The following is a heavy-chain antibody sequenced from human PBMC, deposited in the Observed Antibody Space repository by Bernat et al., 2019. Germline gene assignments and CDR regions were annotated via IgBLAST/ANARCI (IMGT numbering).Heavy chain of an antibody. Sequence: EVQLVESGGGLVKPGGSLRLSCAASGFTFSNAWMSWVRQAPGKGLEWVGRIKSKTDGGTTDYAAPVKGRFTISRDDSKNTLYLQMNSLKTEDTAVYYCTTDLMTTVNYYYYYGMDVWGQGTTVTVSS. CDR2: IKSKTDGGTT. V-gene: IGHV3-15*01. J-gene: IGHJ6*02. CDR3: TTDLMTTVNYYYYYGMDV. CDR1: GFTFSNAW. D-gene: IGHD4-17*01.